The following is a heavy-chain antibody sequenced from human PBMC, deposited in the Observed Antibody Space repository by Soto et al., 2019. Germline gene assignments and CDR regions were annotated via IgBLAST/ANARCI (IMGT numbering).Heavy chain of an antibody. CDR2: FDPEDGET. CDR1: GISLRDLS. Sequence: QVQLVQSGAEVKKPGASVKVSCKVLGISLRDLSMHWVRQPPGKGLERMGGFDPEDGETIYAQNFQGRVSMTEDTSADTAYMELSSLKSEDTAVYYCAAWGTRWLQSPFDYWGQGTLITVSS. V-gene: IGHV1-24*01. CDR3: AAWGTRWLQSPFDY. J-gene: IGHJ4*02. D-gene: IGHD1-1*01.